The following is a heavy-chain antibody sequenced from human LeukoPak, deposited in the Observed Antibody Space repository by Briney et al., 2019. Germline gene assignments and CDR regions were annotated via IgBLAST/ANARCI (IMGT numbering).Heavy chain of an antibody. V-gene: IGHV4-34*01. Sequence: SETLSLTCAVYGGSFSGYYWCWIRQPPGKGLEWIGEINHSGSTNYNPSLKSRVTISVDTSKNQFSLKLSSVTAADTAVYYCARRGVFAVVITGLDYWGQGTLVTVSS. CDR1: GGSFSGYY. D-gene: IGHD3-3*01. CDR2: INHSGST. CDR3: ARRGVFAVVITGLDY. J-gene: IGHJ4*02.